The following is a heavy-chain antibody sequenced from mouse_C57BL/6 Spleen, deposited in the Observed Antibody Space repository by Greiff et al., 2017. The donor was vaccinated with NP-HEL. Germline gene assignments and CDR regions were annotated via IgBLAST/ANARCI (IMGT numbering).Heavy chain of an antibody. CDR3: ARGDSSLYYYAMDY. J-gene: IGHJ4*01. Sequence: DVMLVESGGGLVKPGGSLKLSCAASGFTFSDYGMHWVRQAPEKGLEWVAYISSGSSTIYYADTVKGRFTISRDNAKNTLFLQMTSLRSEDTAMYYCARGDSSLYYYAMDYWGQGTSVTVSS. CDR1: GFTFSDYG. CDR2: ISSGSSTI. V-gene: IGHV5-17*01. D-gene: IGHD6-1*01.